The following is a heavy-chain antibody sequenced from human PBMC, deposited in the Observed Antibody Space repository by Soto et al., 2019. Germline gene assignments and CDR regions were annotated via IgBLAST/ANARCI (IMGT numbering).Heavy chain of an antibody. CDR1: GYTFTGYY. CDR3: ARDLEVIPAASPSAGFDP. D-gene: IGHD2-2*01. V-gene: IGHV1-2*04. J-gene: IGHJ5*02. Sequence: SVKVSCKASGYTFTGYYMHWVRQAPGQGLEWMGWINPNSGGTNYAQKFQGWVTMTRDTSISTAYMELSRLRSDDTAVYYCARDLEVIPAASPSAGFDPWGQGTLVTVSS. CDR2: INPNSGGT.